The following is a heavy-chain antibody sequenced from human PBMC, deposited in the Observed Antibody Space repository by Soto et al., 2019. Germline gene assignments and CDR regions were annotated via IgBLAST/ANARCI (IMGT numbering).Heavy chain of an antibody. CDR2: IPYDGSNK. CDR1: GFTFSSYG. Sequence: PGGSLRLSCAASGFTFSSYGMHWVRQAPGKGLEWVAVIPYDGSNKYYADSVKGRFTISRDNSKNTLYLQMNSLRAEDTAVYYCAKNGQEYYYYGMDVWGQGTTVTVSS. CDR3: AKNGQEYYYYGMDV. J-gene: IGHJ6*02. D-gene: IGHD2-8*01. V-gene: IGHV3-30*18.